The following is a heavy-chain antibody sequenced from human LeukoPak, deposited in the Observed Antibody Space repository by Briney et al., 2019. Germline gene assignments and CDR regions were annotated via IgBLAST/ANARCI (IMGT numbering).Heavy chain of an antibody. CDR3: ARGLLGYSSSWLGVAFDI. Sequence: SETLSLTCTVSGGSISDYYWTWIRQPPGKGLEWVGYIYYSGSTNYNPSLKSRLTISVETSERQFSLKLSSVTAADTAVYYCARGLLGYSSSWLGVAFDIWGQGTMVSVSS. D-gene: IGHD6-13*01. CDR1: GGSISDYY. CDR2: IYYSGST. V-gene: IGHV4-59*01. J-gene: IGHJ3*02.